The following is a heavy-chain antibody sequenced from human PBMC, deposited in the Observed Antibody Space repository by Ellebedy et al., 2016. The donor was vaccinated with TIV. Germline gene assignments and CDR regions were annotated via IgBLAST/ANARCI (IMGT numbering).Heavy chain of an antibody. D-gene: IGHD2-2*01. V-gene: IGHV3-74*01. CDR2: INSDGSSRT. Sequence: GESLKISCAASGFTFSRYWMHWVRQGPGEGLVRVSRINSDGSSRTNYADSVKGRFTISRDNAKNTRYLQMNSVRVADTAVYYCAKGDSTNCYDWGQGTLVTVSS. J-gene: IGHJ4*02. CDR1: GFTFSRYW. CDR3: AKGDSTNCYD.